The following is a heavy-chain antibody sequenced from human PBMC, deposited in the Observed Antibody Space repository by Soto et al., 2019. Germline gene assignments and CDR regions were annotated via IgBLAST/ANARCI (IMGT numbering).Heavy chain of an antibody. CDR3: AKGMGPYYYYGMDV. J-gene: IGHJ6*02. CDR2: ISGSGGST. Sequence: EVQLLESGGGLVQPGGSLRLSCAASGFTFSSYAMSWVRQAPGKGLEWVSAISGSGGSTYYADSVKGRCTISRDNSTNTLYLQMNSLRAEDTAVYYCAKGMGPYYYYGMDVWGQGTTVTVSS. CDR1: GFTFSSYA. V-gene: IGHV3-23*01.